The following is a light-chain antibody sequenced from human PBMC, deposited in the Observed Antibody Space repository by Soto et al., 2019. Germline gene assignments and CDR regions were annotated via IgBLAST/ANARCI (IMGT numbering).Light chain of an antibody. CDR3: QQYGRTATFT. V-gene: IGKV3-20*01. CDR1: QSVSGNY. CDR2: GAT. J-gene: IGKJ3*01. Sequence: EIVLTQSPGTLSLSPGERATLSCRASQSVSGNYLAWYQQKLVQAPRLLIYGATSRATGIPDRFSGSVSGTDFTLTISRLEPEDFAVYYCQQYGRTATFTFGPGTKVDIK.